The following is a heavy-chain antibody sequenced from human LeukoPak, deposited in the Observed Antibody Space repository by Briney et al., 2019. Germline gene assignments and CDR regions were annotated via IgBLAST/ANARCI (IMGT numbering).Heavy chain of an antibody. D-gene: IGHD3-22*01. CDR2: VYHIGST. Sequence: PSETLSLTCTLSGYSISSGYYWGWILQPPGKGLEWLGSVYHIGSTYYNPSLKSRVTLSVDTSKNQFCLRLSSVAAADTPVYYCARDPRYYDSSGYLNWFAPWGQRTLVTVS. J-gene: IGHJ5*02. V-gene: IGHV4-38-2*02. CDR1: GYSISSGYY. CDR3: ARDPRYYDSSGYLNWFAP.